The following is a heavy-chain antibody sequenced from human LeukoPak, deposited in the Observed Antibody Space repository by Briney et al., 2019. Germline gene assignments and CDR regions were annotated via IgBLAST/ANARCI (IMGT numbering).Heavy chain of an antibody. D-gene: IGHD3-10*01. Sequence: GGSLRLSCAASGFTFDDYTMHWVRQAPGKGLEWVSLISWDGGSTYYADSVKGRFTIPRDNSKSSLYLQMNSLRTEDTALYYCAKDKSLWFGGEYRSHFDYWGQGTLVTVSS. J-gene: IGHJ4*02. CDR3: AKDKSLWFGGEYRSHFDY. CDR2: ISWDGGST. CDR1: GFTFDDYT. V-gene: IGHV3-43*01.